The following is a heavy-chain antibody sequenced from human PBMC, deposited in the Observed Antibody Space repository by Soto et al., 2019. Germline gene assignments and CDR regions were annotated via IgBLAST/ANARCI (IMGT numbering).Heavy chain of an antibody. CDR3: ARETLPRDYYYYYGMDV. CDR1: GGTFSSYA. CDR2: IIPIFGTA. V-gene: IGHV1-69*06. Sequence: ASVKVSCKASGGTFSSYAISWVRQAPGQGLEWMGGIIPIFGTANYAQKFQGRVTITADKSTSTAYMELSSLRSEDTAVYYCARETLPRDYYYYYGMDVWGQGTTVTVSS. J-gene: IGHJ6*02.